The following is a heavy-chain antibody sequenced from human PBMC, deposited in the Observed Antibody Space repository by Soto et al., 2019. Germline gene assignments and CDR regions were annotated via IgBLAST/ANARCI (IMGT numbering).Heavy chain of an antibody. CDR3: ARESHTAFDF. D-gene: IGHD2-2*02. Sequence: QVQLVQSGAEVKKPGASVKVSCRASGYTFTSYFIHWVRQAPGQGLEWMGIINPSGGSPSYAQKCQSRVTMTRDTSTSTVYMELSSLRSEDSAVYFCARESHTAFDFWGPGAMVTVSS. J-gene: IGHJ3*01. CDR2: INPSGGSP. CDR1: GYTFTSYF. V-gene: IGHV1-46*01.